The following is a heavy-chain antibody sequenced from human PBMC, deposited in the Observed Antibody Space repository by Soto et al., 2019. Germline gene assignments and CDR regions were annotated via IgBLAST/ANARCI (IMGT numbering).Heavy chain of an antibody. J-gene: IGHJ4*02. D-gene: IGHD5-12*01. V-gene: IGHV4-59*01. CDR1: GGSISSYY. CDR3: ARWLQLREYFDY. CDR2: IYYSGST. Sequence: QVQLQESGPGLVKPSETLSLTCTVSGGSISSYYWSWIRQPPGKGLEWIGYIYYSGSTNYNPSLKSRVTISVDTSKNQFSLKRSSVTAADTAVYYCARWLQLREYFDYWGQGTLVTVSS.